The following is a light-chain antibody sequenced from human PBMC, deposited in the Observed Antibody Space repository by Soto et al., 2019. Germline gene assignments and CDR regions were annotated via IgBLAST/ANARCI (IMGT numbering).Light chain of an antibody. J-gene: IGKJ5*01. Sequence: DIQMTQSPSSLSASVGDRDTITCQASQDINNYLNWYQQKPGKAPKLLIYDASNLETGVPSRFSGSGSGTDLTFTISSLQPEDIATYYCQQYDNLPPFTFGQGTRLEIK. CDR1: QDINNY. CDR3: QQYDNLPPFT. V-gene: IGKV1-33*01. CDR2: DAS.